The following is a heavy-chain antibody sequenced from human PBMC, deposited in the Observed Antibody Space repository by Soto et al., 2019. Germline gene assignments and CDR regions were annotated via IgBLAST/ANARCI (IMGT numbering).Heavy chain of an antibody. CDR2: ISVYNGNK. J-gene: IGHJ4*02. CDR3: ARDCSGGSCSTAY. D-gene: IGHD2-15*01. CDR1: GYTFSSYG. V-gene: IGHV1-18*01. Sequence: QVQLVQSGAEVKKPGASVKVSCKASGYTFSSYGISWVRQGPGQGLEWMGWISVYNGNKMYAQKFQGRVTMTTDTSTSTACMELRSVRSDDTAVYYCARDCSGGSCSTAYWGQGTLVTVSS.